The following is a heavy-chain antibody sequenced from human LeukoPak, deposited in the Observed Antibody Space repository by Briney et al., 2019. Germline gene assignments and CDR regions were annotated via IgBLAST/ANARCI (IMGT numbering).Heavy chain of an antibody. CDR1: GFTFSSYW. CDR3: ARDLTYYYDSSGSGFDY. V-gene: IGHV3-7*01. Sequence: GGSLRLSCAASGFTFSSYWMSWVRQAPGEGLEWVANIKQDGSEKYYVDSVKGRFTISRDNAKNSLYLQMNSLRAEDTAVYYCARDLTYYYDSSGSGFDYWGQGTLVTVSS. J-gene: IGHJ4*02. CDR2: IKQDGSEK. D-gene: IGHD3-22*01.